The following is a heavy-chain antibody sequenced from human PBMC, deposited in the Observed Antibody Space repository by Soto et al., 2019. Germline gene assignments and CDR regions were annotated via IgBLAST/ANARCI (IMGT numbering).Heavy chain of an antibody. CDR2: IKQDGSEK. D-gene: IGHD1-7*01. Sequence: GSLRLSCAASGFTFSSYAMSWVRQAPGKGLEWVANIKQDGSEKYYVDSAKGRFTISRDNAKNSLYLQMNSLRAEDTAVYYCARDPILELRSYDAFDIWGQGTMVTV. J-gene: IGHJ3*02. CDR3: ARDPILELRSYDAFDI. CDR1: GFTFSSYA. V-gene: IGHV3-7*01.